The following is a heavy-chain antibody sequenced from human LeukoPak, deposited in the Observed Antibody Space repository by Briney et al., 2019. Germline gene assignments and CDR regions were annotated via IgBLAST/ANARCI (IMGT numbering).Heavy chain of an antibody. CDR2: ISSSSSYT. Sequence: GGSLRLSCAASGFTSSDYYMSWIRQAPGKGLERVSYISSSSSYTNYADSVKGRFTISRDNAKNSLYLQMNSLRAEDTAVYYCARDGGSYYDILTGYSQLTYGMDVWGKGTTVTVSS. V-gene: IGHV3-11*06. J-gene: IGHJ6*04. CDR3: ARDGGSYYDILTGYSQLTYGMDV. D-gene: IGHD3-9*01. CDR1: GFTSSDYY.